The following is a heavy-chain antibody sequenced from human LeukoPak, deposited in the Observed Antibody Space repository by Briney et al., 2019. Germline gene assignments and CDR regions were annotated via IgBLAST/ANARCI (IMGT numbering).Heavy chain of an antibody. CDR2: IHHSGTT. J-gene: IGHJ4*02. Sequence: PSQTLSLTCAVSGGSISSGGYSWTWIRQPPGKGLEWIGYIHHSGTTYYNPSLKSRVTISVDRSKNQFSLRLSSVTAADTAVYYCAASSGGSGTYFDHWGQGALVIVSS. V-gene: IGHV4-30-2*01. CDR1: GGSISSGGYS. D-gene: IGHD3-10*01. CDR3: AASSGGSGTYFDH.